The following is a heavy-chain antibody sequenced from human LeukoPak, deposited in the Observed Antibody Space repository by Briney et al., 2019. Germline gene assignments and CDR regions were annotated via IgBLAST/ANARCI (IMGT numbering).Heavy chain of an antibody. J-gene: IGHJ4*02. CDR1: GGSITSGGNY. CDR2: ISHSGST. CDR3: ARYYCGSSSCPGVDY. D-gene: IGHD2-2*01. V-gene: IGHV4-31*03. Sequence: SETLSLTCTVSGGSITSGGNYWTWIRQHPGGGLEWIGYISHSGSTYYNPSLKSRVSISVDTSKNQLSLQLGSVTAADTAVYYCARYYCGSSSCPGVDYWGRGTLVTVSS.